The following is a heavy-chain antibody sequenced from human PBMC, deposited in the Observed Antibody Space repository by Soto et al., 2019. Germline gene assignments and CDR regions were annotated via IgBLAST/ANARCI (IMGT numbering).Heavy chain of an antibody. CDR3: ARVDHRGYFAILTSY. CDR2: IYDSVNT. J-gene: IGHJ4*02. Sequence: PSETLSLTCTVSGDSLSSGGHYWSWIRQHPGKGLEWIGHIYDSVNTYYSPSLRSRVTISADMSKNKFSLNLRSVTDEDTAVYYCARVDHRGYFAILTSYWGQGTLVIVSS. V-gene: IGHV4-31*03. CDR1: GDSLSSGGHY. D-gene: IGHD3-9*01.